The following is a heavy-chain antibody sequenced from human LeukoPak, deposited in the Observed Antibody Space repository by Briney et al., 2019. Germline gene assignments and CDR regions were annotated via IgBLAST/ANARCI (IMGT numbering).Heavy chain of an antibody. CDR3: ASYDSSGYLLPFDY. J-gene: IGHJ4*02. CDR1: GFTFSSYA. D-gene: IGHD3-22*01. CDR2: ISGSGGST. Sequence: GGSLRLSCAASGFTFSSYAMSWVRQAPGKGLEWVSGISGSGGSTYYADSVKGRFTISRDNSKNTLYLQMNSLRAEDTAVYYCASYDSSGYLLPFDYWGQGTLVTVSS. V-gene: IGHV3-23*01.